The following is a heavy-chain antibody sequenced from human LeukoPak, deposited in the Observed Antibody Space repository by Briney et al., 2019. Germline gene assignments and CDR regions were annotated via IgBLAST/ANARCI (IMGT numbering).Heavy chain of an antibody. CDR1: GYTFTAYY. Sequence: GASVKVSCKTSGYTFTAYYIHWVRQAPGQGLEWMGWVNPISGGTKYAQKFQGRITMIRDSSISTAYMDLSRLTSDDTAMYYCARFPTSTSRDYWGQGTLVTVSS. V-gene: IGHV1-2*02. CDR3: ARFPTSTSRDY. J-gene: IGHJ4*02. CDR2: VNPISGGT. D-gene: IGHD1-1*01.